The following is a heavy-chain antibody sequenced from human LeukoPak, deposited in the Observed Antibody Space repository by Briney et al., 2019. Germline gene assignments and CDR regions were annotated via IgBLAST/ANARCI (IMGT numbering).Heavy chain of an antibody. Sequence: SDTLSLTCNVSGGSITSYYWSWIRQPPGKGLEWIGCMYYSGSANYNPPLKSRVTISVDTSKNQFSLKLSSVTAADTGMCYCAGEYGIAAPDYWGQGTPVTVFS. CDR3: AGEYGIAAPDY. CDR2: MYYSGSA. D-gene: IGHD6-6*01. CDR1: GGSITSYY. J-gene: IGHJ4*02. V-gene: IGHV4-59*01.